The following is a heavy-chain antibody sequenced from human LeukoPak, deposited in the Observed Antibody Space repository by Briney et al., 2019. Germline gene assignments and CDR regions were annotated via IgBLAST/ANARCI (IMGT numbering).Heavy chain of an antibody. CDR3: ARVRSTMVVVGLDY. J-gene: IGHJ4*02. CDR2: INHSGST. V-gene: IGHV4-34*01. D-gene: IGHD3-22*01. Sequence: SGTLSLTCAVYGGSFSGYYWSWIRQPPGKGLEWIGEINHSGSTNYNPSLKSRVTISVDTSKRQFSLKLSSVTAADTAVYYCARVRSTMVVVGLDYWGQATLVTVSA. CDR1: GGSFSGYY.